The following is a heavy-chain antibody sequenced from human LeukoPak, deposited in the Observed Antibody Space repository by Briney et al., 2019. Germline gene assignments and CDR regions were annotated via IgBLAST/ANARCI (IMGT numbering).Heavy chain of an antibody. CDR1: GFTFSSYW. J-gene: IGHJ6*03. CDR3: ARDVNYYYMDV. V-gene: IGHV3-74*01. Sequence: GGSLSLSCAASGFTFSSYWMHWVRQAPGKGLVWVSRINSDGSSTSYADSVKGRFTISRDDAKNTLYLQMNSLRAEDTALYYCARDVNYYYMDVWGKGTTVTVSS. CDR2: INSDGSST.